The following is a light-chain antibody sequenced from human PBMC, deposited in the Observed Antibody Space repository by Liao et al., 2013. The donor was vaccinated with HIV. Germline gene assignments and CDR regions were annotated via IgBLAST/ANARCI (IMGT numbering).Light chain of an antibody. J-gene: IGLJ2*01. CDR1: KLGDQD. V-gene: IGLV3-1*01. Sequence: SYELSQPPSVSVSPGQTASISCSGDKLGDQDVSWYQQKPGQSPVLVIYQNDMRPLEIPERFSGSNSGNTATLTISGTQPMDEADYYCQAWDSSNVVFGGGTKLTVL. CDR2: QND. CDR3: QAWDSSNVV.